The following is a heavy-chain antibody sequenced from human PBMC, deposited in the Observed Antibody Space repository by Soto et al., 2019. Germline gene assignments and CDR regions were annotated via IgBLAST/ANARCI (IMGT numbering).Heavy chain of an antibody. CDR3: ARAGFSYGHLLF. D-gene: IGHD3-10*01. V-gene: IGHV4-30-4*01. CDR2: VFYSGAT. J-gene: IGHJ4*02. CDR1: GGPIKTGDYY. Sequence: SETLSITCNVSGGPIKTGDYYWNWIRHHPGKGLEWIGYVFYSGATNYSPSLKSRAAISMDTSKNQFSLSLTSVTAADTAVYYCARAGFSYGHLLFWGQGIRVTVSS.